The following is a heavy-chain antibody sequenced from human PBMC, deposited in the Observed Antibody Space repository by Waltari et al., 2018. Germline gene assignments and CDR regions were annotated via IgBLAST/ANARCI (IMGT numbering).Heavy chain of an antibody. CDR3: ARGGGIKFRSSWYYFDY. CDR1: GFPFSSYS. D-gene: IGHD6-13*01. V-gene: IGHV3-48*04. CDR2: ISSSSSTI. Sequence: EVQLVESGGGLVQPGGSLRLSCAASGFPFSSYSMNWVRQAPGKGLEWVSYISSSSSTIYYADSVKGRFTISRDNAKNSLYLQMNSLRAEDTAVYYCARGGGIKFRSSWYYFDYWGQGTLVTVSS. J-gene: IGHJ4*02.